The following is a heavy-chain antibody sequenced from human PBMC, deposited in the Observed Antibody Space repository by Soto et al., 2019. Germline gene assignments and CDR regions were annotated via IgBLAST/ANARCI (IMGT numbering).Heavy chain of an antibody. V-gene: IGHV1-69*01. D-gene: IGHD7-27*01. J-gene: IGHJ5*02. Sequence: QVQLVQSGPEVRKPGSSVKGSCKASAGTFPHYALSWVRQAPGQELEWMGGIIPVLATTTYAPKFQGRVSISADESTSTAYIELSSLNSEDTAVYYCACNWGNSLRNWLAPWGQGTLVTVSS. CDR2: IIPVLATT. CDR1: AGTFPHYA. CDR3: ACNWGNSLRNWLAP.